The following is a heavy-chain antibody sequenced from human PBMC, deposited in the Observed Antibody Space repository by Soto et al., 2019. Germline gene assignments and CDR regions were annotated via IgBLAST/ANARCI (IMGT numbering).Heavy chain of an antibody. D-gene: IGHD3-9*01. CDR1: EHSFVTPW. CDR2: IYPGDSET. J-gene: IGHJ4*02. Sequence: GEPMQNPCKGAEHSFVTPWIGWVRQMPGKGLEWMGIIYPGDSETKHSPSFQGQVTISADKSISTAYLQWSSLKASDTALYYCVSTINGYFEYWGQGTLVTVSS. V-gene: IGHV5-51*01. CDR3: VSTINGYFEY.